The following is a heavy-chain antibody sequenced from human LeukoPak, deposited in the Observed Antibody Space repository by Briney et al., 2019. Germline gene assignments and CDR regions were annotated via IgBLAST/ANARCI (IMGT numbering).Heavy chain of an antibody. V-gene: IGHV3-23*01. Sequence: GGSLRLSCAASGFTFDNYAMNWVRQAPGKGLEWVLGISGSGVNTYYADSVKGRFTISRDNSKNTLYLQLNSLRGEDAAIYYCARDTSYNYGAHAMDVWGQGTTVTVSS. CDR3: ARDTSYNYGAHAMDV. D-gene: IGHD4/OR15-4a*01. CDR1: GFTFDNYA. J-gene: IGHJ6*02. CDR2: ISGSGVNT.